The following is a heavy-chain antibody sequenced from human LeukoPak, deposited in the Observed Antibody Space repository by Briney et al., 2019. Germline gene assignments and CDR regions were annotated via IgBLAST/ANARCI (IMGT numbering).Heavy chain of an antibody. Sequence: SETLSLTCAAYGGSFSGYYWSWIRQPPGKGLEWIGEVNHSGSTNYNPSLKSRVTISVDTSKNQFSLKLSSVTAADTAVYYCARFQKNITMVRGVTLDYWGQGTLVTVSS. D-gene: IGHD3-10*01. J-gene: IGHJ4*02. CDR3: ARFQKNITMVRGVTLDY. V-gene: IGHV4-34*01. CDR1: GGSFSGYY. CDR2: VNHSGST.